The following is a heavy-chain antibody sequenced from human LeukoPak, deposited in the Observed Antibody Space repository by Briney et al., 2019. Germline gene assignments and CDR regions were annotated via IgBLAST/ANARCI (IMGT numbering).Heavy chain of an antibody. CDR3: ARADPMVRGVIITGEAY. J-gene: IGHJ4*02. CDR2: LYYSGST. D-gene: IGHD3-10*01. Sequence: SETLSLTCTVSGDSISSYYWSWVRQPPGKGLEWIGDLYYSGSTYYNPSLKSRVTISVDRSKNQFSLKLSSVTAADTAVYYCARADPMVRGVIITGEAYWGQGTLVTVSS. CDR1: GDSISSYY. V-gene: IGHV4-59*12.